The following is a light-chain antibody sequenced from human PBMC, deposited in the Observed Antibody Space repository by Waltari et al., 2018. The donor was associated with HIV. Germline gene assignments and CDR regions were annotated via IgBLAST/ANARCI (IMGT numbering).Light chain of an antibody. CDR1: SSDIGGYIY. V-gene: IGLV2-11*01. CDR2: DVS. J-gene: IGLJ2*01. CDR3: CSYADSYTLV. Sequence: QSALIQPRSVSGSPGQSVTISSTGTSSDIGGYIYVSWYHQPTGKARNLLIYDVSKRPSGFPDRFSGSKSGNTASLTISGLQAEDEADYYCCSYADSYTLVFGGGTKLTVL.